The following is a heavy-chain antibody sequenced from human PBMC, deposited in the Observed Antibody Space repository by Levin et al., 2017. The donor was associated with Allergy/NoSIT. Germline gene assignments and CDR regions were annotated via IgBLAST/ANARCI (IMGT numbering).Heavy chain of an antibody. Sequence: PSQTLSLTCTVSGGSVSSGSYYWSWIRQPPGKGLEWIGYMYYSGSTNYNPSLKSRVTISVDTSKNQISLKLSSVTAADTAVYYCARILVRGVPFDYWGQGTLVTVSS. CDR2: MYYSGST. V-gene: IGHV4-61*01. J-gene: IGHJ4*02. CDR1: GGSVSSGSYY. D-gene: IGHD3-10*01. CDR3: ARILVRGVPFDY.